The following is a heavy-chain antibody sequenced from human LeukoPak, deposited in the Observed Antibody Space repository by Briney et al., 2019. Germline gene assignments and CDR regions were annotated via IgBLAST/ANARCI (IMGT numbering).Heavy chain of an antibody. Sequence: ASVKVSCKASGGTFSSYAISWVRQAPGQGLEWMGRIIPILGTANYAQKFQGRVTITADKSTSTAYMELSSLRSEDTAVYYCARDAGVKWELLSFDYWGQGTLVTVSS. D-gene: IGHD1-26*01. CDR2: IIPILGTA. J-gene: IGHJ4*02. CDR3: ARDAGVKWELLSFDY. V-gene: IGHV1-69*04. CDR1: GGTFSSYA.